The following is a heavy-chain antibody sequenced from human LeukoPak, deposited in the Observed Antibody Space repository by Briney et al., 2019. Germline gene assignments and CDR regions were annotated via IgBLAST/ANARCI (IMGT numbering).Heavy chain of an antibody. V-gene: IGHV1-24*01. Sequence: ASGKVSCKVSGSTLIELSTHWVRQAPGKRLEWMGGLNLEDGEPVYAQKFQGRVTVTEDGAAGTAYMGLNSLTSEDTALYYCAKGVAVAGTPPGGDYWGQGTLVTVSS. CDR3: AKGVAVAGTPPGGDY. D-gene: IGHD6-19*01. CDR2: LNLEDGEP. CDR1: GSTLIELS. J-gene: IGHJ4*02.